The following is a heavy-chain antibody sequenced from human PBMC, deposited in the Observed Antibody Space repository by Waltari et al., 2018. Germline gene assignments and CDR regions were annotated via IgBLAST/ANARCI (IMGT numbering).Heavy chain of an antibody. V-gene: IGHV1-69*08. D-gene: IGHD3-22*01. J-gene: IGHJ4*02. CDR1: GGTFSSYT. CDR3: ARDPDYYDSSGYYFEDY. Sequence: QVQLVQSGAEVKKPGSSVKVSCKASGGTFSSYTISWVRQAPGQGLEWMGRIIPILGIANYAQKFQGRVTITADKSTSTAYMELSSLRSEDTAVYYCARDPDYYDSSGYYFEDYWGQGTLVTVSS. CDR2: IIPILGIA.